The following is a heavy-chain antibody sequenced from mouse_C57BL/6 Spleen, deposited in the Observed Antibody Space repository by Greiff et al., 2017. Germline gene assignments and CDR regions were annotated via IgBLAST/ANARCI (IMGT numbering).Heavy chain of an antibody. D-gene: IGHD2-1*01. Sequence: VQLQQSGPELVKPGASVKMSCKASGYTFTDYNMHWVKQSHGKSLEWIGYINPNNGGTSYNQKFKGKATLTVNKSSSTAYMELRSLTSEDSAVYYCASKDPYGNYPFDVWGTGTTVTVSS. J-gene: IGHJ1*03. CDR1: GYTFTDYN. V-gene: IGHV1-22*01. CDR2: INPNNGGT. CDR3: ASKDPYGNYPFDV.